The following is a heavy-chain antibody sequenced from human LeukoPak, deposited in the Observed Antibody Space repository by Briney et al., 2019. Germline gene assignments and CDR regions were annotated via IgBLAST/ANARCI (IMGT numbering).Heavy chain of an antibody. Sequence: GASVKVSCKASGGTFSSYAISWVRQALGQGLEWMGWINPNSGGTNYAQKFQGWVTMTRDTSISTAYMELSRLRSDDTAVYYCARGIAVAGPNWFDPWGQGTLVTVSS. CDR3: ARGIAVAGPNWFDP. V-gene: IGHV1-2*04. CDR2: INPNSGGT. J-gene: IGHJ5*02. CDR1: GGTFSSYA. D-gene: IGHD6-19*01.